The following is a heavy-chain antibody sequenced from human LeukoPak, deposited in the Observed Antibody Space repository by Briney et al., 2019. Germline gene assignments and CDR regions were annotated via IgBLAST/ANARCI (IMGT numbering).Heavy chain of an antibody. CDR1: GFTFSDYY. CDR2: ISSSSTYT. Sequence: GGSLRLSCAASGFTFSDYYMTWICQAPGKGLEWLSYISSSSTYTNYGDSVKGRFTISRDNAKSSLYFQMNSLRPEDTAVYYCARDPLDHWGQGALVTVSS. CDR3: ARDPLDH. V-gene: IGHV3-11*05. J-gene: IGHJ5*02.